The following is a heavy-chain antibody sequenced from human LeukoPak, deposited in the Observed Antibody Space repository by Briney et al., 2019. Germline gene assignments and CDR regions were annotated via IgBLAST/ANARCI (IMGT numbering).Heavy chain of an antibody. J-gene: IGHJ5*02. D-gene: IGHD3-10*01. CDR2: ISYSGNT. V-gene: IGHV4-59*01. CDR1: GGSISNYY. Sequence: SETLSLTCTVSGGSISNYYWTWIRQPPGKGLEWIGFISYSGNTNYNPSLKSRVTISLDTSKNQFSLKLSSVTAADTAVYSCARGSVRGEFDPWGQGTLVTVSS. CDR3: ARGSVRGEFDP.